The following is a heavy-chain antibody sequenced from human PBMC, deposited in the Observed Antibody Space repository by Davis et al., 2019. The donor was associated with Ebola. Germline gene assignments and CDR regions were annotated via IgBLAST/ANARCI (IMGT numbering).Heavy chain of an antibody. CDR2: ISSSRSFI. J-gene: IGHJ3*02. CDR3: ARSRTTGRFDAFDI. CDR1: GFTFSSYS. Sequence: GESLKISCAASGFTFSSYSMNWVRQAPGKGLEWVSSISSSRSFIYYADSVKGRFTISRDNAKNSLYLQMNSLRAEDTAVYYCARSRTTGRFDAFDIWGQGTMVTVSS. D-gene: IGHD1-1*01. V-gene: IGHV3-21*01.